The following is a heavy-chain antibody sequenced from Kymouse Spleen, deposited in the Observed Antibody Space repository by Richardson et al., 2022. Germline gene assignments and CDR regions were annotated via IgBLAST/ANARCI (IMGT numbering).Heavy chain of an antibody. V-gene: IGHV3-30*18. CDR3: AKGWNYEDYYYYGMDV. CDR1: GFTFSSYG. Sequence: QVQLVESGGGVVQPGRSLRLSCAASGFTFSSYGMHWVRQAPGKGLEWVAVISYDGSNKYYADSVKGRFTISRDNSKNTLYLQMNSLRAEDTAVYYCAKGWNYEDYYYYGMDVWGQGTTVTVSS. D-gene: IGHD1-7*01. CDR2: ISYDGSNK. J-gene: IGHJ6*02.